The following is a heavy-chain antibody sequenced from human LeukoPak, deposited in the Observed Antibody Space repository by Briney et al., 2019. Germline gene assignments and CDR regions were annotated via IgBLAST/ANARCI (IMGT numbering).Heavy chain of an antibody. Sequence: PGGSLRLSCAASGIVFSNTAMNWARQSPGRGLEWISAISGGGERTLYADSVKGRFTISRDNSKNMVYLQMNSLRVDDTAIYYCGKDGGQYSSGPEFDPRGQGALVTVSS. CDR1: GIVFSNTA. CDR2: ISGGGERT. V-gene: IGHV3-23*01. CDR3: GKDGGQYSSGPEFDP. J-gene: IGHJ5*02. D-gene: IGHD3-22*01.